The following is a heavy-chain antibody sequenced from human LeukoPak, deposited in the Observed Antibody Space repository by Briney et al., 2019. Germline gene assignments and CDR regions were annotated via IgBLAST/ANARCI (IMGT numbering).Heavy chain of an antibody. J-gene: IGHJ4*02. V-gene: IGHV3-30*02. CDR3: AKGRQGSSSSPFDY. D-gene: IGHD6-6*01. CDR1: GFTFSSYG. Sequence: GGSLRLSCAASGFTFSSYGMHWVRQAPGKGLEWVAFIRYDGSNKYYADSVKGRFTISRDNSKNTLYLQMNSLRAEDTAVYYCAKGRQGSSSSPFDYWGQGTLVTVSS. CDR2: IRYDGSNK.